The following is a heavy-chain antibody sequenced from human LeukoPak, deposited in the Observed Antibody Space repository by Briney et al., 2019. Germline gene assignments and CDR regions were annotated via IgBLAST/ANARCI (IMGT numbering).Heavy chain of an antibody. V-gene: IGHV3-53*01. CDR3: ARVGATSFYYYFGMDV. Sequence: GGSLRPSCAASGFTVRSDCMTWVRQAPGKGLEWVSLIYTDGTTYYVDSVKGRFTISRDSSKNTLYLQMNTPRVDDTAVYYCARVGATSFYYYFGMDVWGQGTTVTVSS. J-gene: IGHJ6*02. CDR1: GFTVRSDC. D-gene: IGHD5-24*01. CDR2: IYTDGTT.